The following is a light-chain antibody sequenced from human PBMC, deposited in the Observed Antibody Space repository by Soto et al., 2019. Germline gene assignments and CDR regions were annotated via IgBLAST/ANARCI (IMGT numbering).Light chain of an antibody. Sequence: DIVMTQSPDSLAVSLGERATINCKASQSVLYSSNNKNCLAWYQQKPGQPPKLLIYWASTRESGVPDRFSGSGSGTDFTLTISSLQAEDVAVYYCQQYYSTPFPFGPGTKVDIK. J-gene: IGKJ3*01. CDR2: WAS. CDR3: QQYYSTPFP. CDR1: QSVLYSSNNKNC. V-gene: IGKV4-1*01.